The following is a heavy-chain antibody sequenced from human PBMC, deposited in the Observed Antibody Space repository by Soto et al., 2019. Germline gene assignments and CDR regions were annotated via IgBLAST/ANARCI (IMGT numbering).Heavy chain of an antibody. CDR1: GYTFTSYG. D-gene: IGHD3-10*01. Sequence: QVQLVQSGAEVKKPGSSVKVSCKASGYTFTSYGISWVRQATGQGLEWMGWISAYNGNTNYAQKLQGRVNMTTDTSTSTDDMELESLRSDDTAVYYCAAYYGSGSYSNTFDYWGQGTLVTVSS. CDR3: AAYYGSGSYSNTFDY. V-gene: IGHV1-18*01. CDR2: ISAYNGNT. J-gene: IGHJ4*02.